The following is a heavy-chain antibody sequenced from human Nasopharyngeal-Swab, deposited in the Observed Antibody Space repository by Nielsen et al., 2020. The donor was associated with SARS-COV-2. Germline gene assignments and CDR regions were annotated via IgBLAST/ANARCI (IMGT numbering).Heavy chain of an antibody. CDR1: GVIFSKYW. V-gene: IGHV3-74*01. CDR3: VKHQGSSSDQ. J-gene: IGHJ4*02. Sequence: GGSLRLSCVASGVIFSKYWMHLVRQAPGKGLLWVSRVNQDGSRTDYADSVRGRFTISRDNAKNTLYLQMNSLRVEDTALYYCVKHQGSSSDQWGQGTLVTVSS. CDR2: VNQDGSRT.